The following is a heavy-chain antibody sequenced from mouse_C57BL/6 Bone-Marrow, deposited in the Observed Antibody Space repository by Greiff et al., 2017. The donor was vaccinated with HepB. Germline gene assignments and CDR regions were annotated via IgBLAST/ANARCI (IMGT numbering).Heavy chain of an antibody. J-gene: IGHJ3*01. CDR3: ARWDYYGSLFAY. V-gene: IGHV5-4*03. CDR2: ISDGGSYT. CDR1: GFTFSSYA. D-gene: IGHD1-1*01. Sequence: EVMLVESGGGLVKPGGSLKLSCAASGFTFSSYAMSWVRQTPEKRLEWVATISDGGSYTYYPDNVKGRFTISRDNAKNNLYLQMSHLKSEDTAMYYCARWDYYGSLFAYWGQGTLVTVSA.